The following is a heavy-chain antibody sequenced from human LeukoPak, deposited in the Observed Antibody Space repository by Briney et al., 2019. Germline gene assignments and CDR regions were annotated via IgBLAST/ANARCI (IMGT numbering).Heavy chain of an antibody. CDR3: ARTFAAAHIDY. J-gene: IGHJ4*02. D-gene: IGHD2-15*01. CDR1: GFTFSVYR. Sequence: GGSLRLSCAPSGFTFSVYRMHWVRQAPGKGLVWVSRIKSDGSSTTYADSVKGRFTISRDNAKNTLYLEMNSLRAEDTAVYYCARTFAAAHIDYWGQGTLVTVSS. V-gene: IGHV3-74*01. CDR2: IKSDGSST.